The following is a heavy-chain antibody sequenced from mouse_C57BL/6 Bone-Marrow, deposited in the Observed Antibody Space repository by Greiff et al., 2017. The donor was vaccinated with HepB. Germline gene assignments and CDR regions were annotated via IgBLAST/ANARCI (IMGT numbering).Heavy chain of an antibody. D-gene: IGHD2-4*01. J-gene: IGHJ3*01. CDR3: ARLEYDYVDWFAY. V-gene: IGHV1-50*01. CDR2: IDPSDSYT. CDR1: GYTFTSYW. Sequence: QVQLQQPGAELVKPGASVKLSCKASGYTFTSYWMQWVKQRPGQGLEWIGEIDPSDSYTNYNQKFKGKATLTVDTSSSTAYMQHSSLTSEDSAVYYCARLEYDYVDWFAYWGQGTLVTVSA.